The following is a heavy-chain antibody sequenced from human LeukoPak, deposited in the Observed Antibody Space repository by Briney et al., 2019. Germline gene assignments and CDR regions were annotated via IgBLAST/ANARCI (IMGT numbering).Heavy chain of an antibody. Sequence: SETLSLTCTVSGGSISSYYWSWIRQPPGKGLEWIGYTYYSGSTNYNPSLKSRVTTSVDTSENQFSLKLSSVTAAETAVYYCAREGRYRYGYNEYHSYMDIWGKGTTVTVSS. D-gene: IGHD5-24*01. J-gene: IGHJ6*03. CDR1: GGSISSYY. CDR3: AREGRYRYGYNEYHSYMDI. CDR2: TYYSGST. V-gene: IGHV4-59*01.